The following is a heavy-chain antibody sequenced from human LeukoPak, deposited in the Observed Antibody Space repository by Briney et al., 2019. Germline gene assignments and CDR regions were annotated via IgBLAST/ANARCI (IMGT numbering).Heavy chain of an antibody. V-gene: IGHV1-69*05. Sequence: ASVKVSCKASGGTFSSYAISWVRQAPGQGLEWMGRIIPIFGTANYAQKFQGRVTITTDGSTSTAYMELSSLRSEDTAVYYCARALTYYYDSSGYYTEYFQHWGQGTLVTVSS. CDR3: ARALTYYYDSSGYYTEYFQH. J-gene: IGHJ1*01. CDR2: IIPIFGTA. CDR1: GGTFSSYA. D-gene: IGHD3-22*01.